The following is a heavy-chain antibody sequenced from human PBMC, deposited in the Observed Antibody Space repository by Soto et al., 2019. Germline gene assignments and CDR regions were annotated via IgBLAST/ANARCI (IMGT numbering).Heavy chain of an antibody. J-gene: IGHJ6*03. CDR2: IYHSGST. D-gene: IGHD6-13*01. CDR3: AREPGWIQQLPDRGGYYMDV. Sequence: SETLSLTCTVSGGSISSYYWSWIRQPPGKGLEWIGEIYHSGSTNYNPSLKSRVTISVDKSKNQFSLKLSSVTAADTAVYYCAREPGWIQQLPDRGGYYMDVWGKGTTVTVSS. V-gene: IGHV4-59*12. CDR1: GGSISSYY.